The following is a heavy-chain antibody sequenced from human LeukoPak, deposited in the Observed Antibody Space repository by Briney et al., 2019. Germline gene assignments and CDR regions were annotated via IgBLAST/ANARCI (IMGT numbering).Heavy chain of an antibody. CDR1: GGSFSGYY. D-gene: IGHD3-10*01. J-gene: IGHJ5*02. CDR3: ARDQPYGSGSYYLDPNWFDP. Sequence: SETLSLTCAVYGGSFSGYYWGWIRQPPGKGLEWIGSIYYSGSTYYNPSLKSRVTISVDTSKNQFSLKLSSVTAADTAVYYCARDQPYGSGSYYLDPNWFDPWGQGTLVTVSS. V-gene: IGHV4-34*01. CDR2: IYYSGST.